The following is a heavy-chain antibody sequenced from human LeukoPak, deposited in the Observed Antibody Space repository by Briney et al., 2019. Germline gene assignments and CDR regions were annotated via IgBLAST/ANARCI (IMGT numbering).Heavy chain of an antibody. CDR2: ISSSSSTI. Sequence: GGSLRLSCAAPGFTFSSYSMNWVRQAPGKGLEWVSYISSSSSTIYYADSVKGRFTISRGNAKNSLYLQMNSLRAEDTAVYYCARDSEDDFWSGYLFDYWGQGTLVTVSS. D-gene: IGHD3-3*01. V-gene: IGHV3-48*01. J-gene: IGHJ4*02. CDR3: ARDSEDDFWSGYLFDY. CDR1: GFTFSSYS.